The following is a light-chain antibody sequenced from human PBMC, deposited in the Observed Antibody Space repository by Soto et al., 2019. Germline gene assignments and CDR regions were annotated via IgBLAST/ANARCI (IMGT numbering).Light chain of an antibody. CDR1: QSISSW. J-gene: IGKJ2*01. Sequence: DIQMTQSPSTLSASVGDRVTITCRASQSISSWLAWYQQKPGKAPKLLIYKASSLESGVPSRFSGSGSGKEFNITISSLQPDDFATYYCQQYNSYSREYTFGQGTKLEIK. V-gene: IGKV1-5*03. CDR3: QQYNSYSREYT. CDR2: KAS.